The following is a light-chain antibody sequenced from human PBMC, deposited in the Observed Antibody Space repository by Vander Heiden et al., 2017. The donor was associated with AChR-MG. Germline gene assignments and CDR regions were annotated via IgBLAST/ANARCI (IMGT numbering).Light chain of an antibody. V-gene: IGKV1-6*01. CDR1: QGIRND. CDR3: RQYYNFPRT. CDR2: GAS. Sequence: AIQMTQSPSSLSASVGDRVTITCRASQGIRNDLDWYQQKPGNAPKLLIYGASSLQSGVPSRFSGSGSGTDFTLTISSLQPEDFATYYCRQYYNFPRTFGQGTKVEIK. J-gene: IGKJ1*01.